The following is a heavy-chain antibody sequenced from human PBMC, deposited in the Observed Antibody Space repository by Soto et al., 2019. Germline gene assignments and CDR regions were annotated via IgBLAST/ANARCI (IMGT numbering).Heavy chain of an antibody. Sequence: GGSLRLSCAASGFTFSSYAMSWDRQAPGKGLEWVSAISGSGGSTYYADSVKGRFTISRDNSKNTLYLQMNSLRAEDTAVYYCAKESHADGDHGGAPARISDFEDWGKGTLVTVTS. CDR3: AKESHADGDHGGAPARISDFED. CDR2: ISGSGGST. J-gene: IGHJ4*02. CDR1: GFTFSSYA. D-gene: IGHD3-10*01. V-gene: IGHV3-23*01.